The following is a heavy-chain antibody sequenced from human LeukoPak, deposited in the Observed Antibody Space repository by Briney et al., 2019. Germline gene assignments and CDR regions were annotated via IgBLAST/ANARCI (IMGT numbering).Heavy chain of an antibody. CDR1: GASISSGGYY. CDR3: ARLRLQYIFDY. Sequence: PSQTLSLTCNVSGASISSGGYYWGWSRQHPGKGLGWIGYIYYSGSTYYNPSLKSRVTISVDISKNQFSLRLSSVSAADTAVYYCARLRLQYIFDYWGQGALVTVSS. V-gene: IGHV4-31*03. CDR2: IYYSGST. D-gene: IGHD4-11*01. J-gene: IGHJ4*02.